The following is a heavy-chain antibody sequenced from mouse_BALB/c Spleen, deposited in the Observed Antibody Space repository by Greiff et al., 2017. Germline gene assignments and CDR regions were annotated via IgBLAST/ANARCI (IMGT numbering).Heavy chain of an antibody. CDR2: IYPSDSYT. D-gene: IGHD1-1*01. J-gene: IGHJ2*01. V-gene: IGHV1-69*02. CDR3: TRLYYGSSYPFDY. CDR1: GYTFTSYW. Sequence: QVQLQQPGAELVRPGASVKLSCKASGYTFTSYWINWVKQRPGQGLEWIGNIYPSDSYTNYNQKFKDKATLTVDKSSSTAYMQLSSPTSEDSAVYYCTRLYYGSSYPFDYWGQGTTLTVSS.